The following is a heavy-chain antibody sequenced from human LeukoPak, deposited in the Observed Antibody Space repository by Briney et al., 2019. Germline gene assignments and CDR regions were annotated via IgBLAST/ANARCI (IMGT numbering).Heavy chain of an antibody. CDR1: GFTFSSYA. CDR3: ARADTIYDSSGYYYDWFDP. CDR2: ISYDGSNK. D-gene: IGHD3-22*01. Sequence: PGRSLRLSCAASGFTFSSYAMHWVRQAPGKGLEWVAVISYDGSNKYYADSVKGRFTISRDNSKNTLYLQMNSLRAEHTAVYYCARADTIYDSSGYYYDWFDPWGQGTLVTVSS. J-gene: IGHJ5*02. V-gene: IGHV3-30-3*01.